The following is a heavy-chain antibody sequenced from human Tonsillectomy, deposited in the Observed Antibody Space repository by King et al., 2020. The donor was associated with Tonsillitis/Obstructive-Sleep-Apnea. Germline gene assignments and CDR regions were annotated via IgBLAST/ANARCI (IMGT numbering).Heavy chain of an antibody. CDR2: ISGSGGGT. CDR1: GFTFRHYA. CDR3: AKDATGEYYYMDV. J-gene: IGHJ6*03. V-gene: IGHV3-23*04. D-gene: IGHD7-27*01. Sequence: VQLVESGGGLVQPGGSLRLSCAASGFTFRHYAMSWVRQAPGKGLEWVSSISGSGGGTLYADSVKGRFTISRDNFKNTLSLQMNDLRTEDTALYYFAKDATGEYYYMDVWGKGTTVTVSS.